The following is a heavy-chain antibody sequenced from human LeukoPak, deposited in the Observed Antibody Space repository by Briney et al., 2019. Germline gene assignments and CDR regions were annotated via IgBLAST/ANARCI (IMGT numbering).Heavy chain of an antibody. CDR3: AKAFSPTLGTFYLSFDS. Sequence: PGGSLRLSCAASGFTFSRYAMSWVRQAPGKGLEWVSTISNTGESTYYADSVKGRFTISRDKSKDTLFMQMNSLRAEDTAVYYCAKAFSPTLGTFYLSFDSWGQGTLVSVSS. D-gene: IGHD2/OR15-2a*01. CDR1: GFTFSRYA. V-gene: IGHV3-23*01. CDR2: ISNTGEST. J-gene: IGHJ4*02.